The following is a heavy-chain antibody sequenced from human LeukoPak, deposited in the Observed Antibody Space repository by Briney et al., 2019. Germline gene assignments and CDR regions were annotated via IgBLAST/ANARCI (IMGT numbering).Heavy chain of an antibody. V-gene: IGHV3-48*03. D-gene: IGHD5-24*01. Sequence: PGGSLRLSCVVSGITFSSYEMNWVRQAPGKGLEWVSYISSSGNTISYADSVKGRFTISRDNAKNSLYLQMNSLRAEDTAVYYCARERWLPRTRFDYWGQGTLVTVSS. CDR1: GITFSSYE. J-gene: IGHJ4*02. CDR3: ARERWLPRTRFDY. CDR2: ISSSGNTI.